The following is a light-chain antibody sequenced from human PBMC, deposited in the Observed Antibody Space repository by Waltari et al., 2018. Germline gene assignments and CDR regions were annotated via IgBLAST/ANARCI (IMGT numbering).Light chain of an antibody. Sequence: IVLTQSPASLSLSPGERATLSCRASPSVDDSLAWYQQNPGQAPRLFIYDAVNRPADVPARFSGSGSGTDFTLIISSLEPEDFAVYYCQQRGSWPYTFGQGTTVEIK. CDR1: PSVDDS. V-gene: IGKV3-11*01. CDR2: DAV. J-gene: IGKJ2*01. CDR3: QQRGSWPYT.